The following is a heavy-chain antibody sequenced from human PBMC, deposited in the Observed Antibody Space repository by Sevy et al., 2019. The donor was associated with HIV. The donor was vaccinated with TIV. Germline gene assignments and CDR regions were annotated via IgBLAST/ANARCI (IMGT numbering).Heavy chain of an antibody. CDR2: ISYDGSDK. CDR3: ARPRANYVDHYFFYAMDV. D-gene: IGHD4-17*01. V-gene: IGHV3-30-3*01. Sequence: GGSLRLSCAASGFALSNYYAMHWVRQAPGKGLEWVALISYDGSDKYYADSVKGRFTNSRDNFKNPLYLQMNSLTTEDTAVYYCARPRANYVDHYFFYAMDVWGQGTTVTVSS. J-gene: IGHJ6*02. CDR1: GFALSNYYA.